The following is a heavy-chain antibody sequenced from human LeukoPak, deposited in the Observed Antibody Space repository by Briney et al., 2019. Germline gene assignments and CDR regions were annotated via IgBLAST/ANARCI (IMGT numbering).Heavy chain of an antibody. V-gene: IGHV4-39*07. CDR1: GGSISSSSYY. Sequence: PSETLSLTCTVSGGSISSSSYYWGWIRQPPGKGLEWIGSIYHSGSTYYNPSLKSRVTISVDTSKNQFSLKLSSVTAADTAVYYCARDLTVAGKGDYWGQGTLVTVSS. CDR3: ARDLTVAGKGDY. J-gene: IGHJ4*02. D-gene: IGHD6-19*01. CDR2: IYHSGST.